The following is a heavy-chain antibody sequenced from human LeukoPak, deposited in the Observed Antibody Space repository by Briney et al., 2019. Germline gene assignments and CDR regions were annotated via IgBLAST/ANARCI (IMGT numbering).Heavy chain of an antibody. CDR1: GFIFNSYD. V-gene: IGHV3-23*01. CDR3: AKSLTTTGTTYFDQ. Sequence: GGSLRLSCAATGFIFNSYDMSWVRQAPGKGLEWVSDISGTGGSTYYVDPVKGRFTISRDNPKNTLYLQLSSLRAEDTAVYYCAKSLTTTGTTYFDQWGQGTLVTVSS. CDR2: ISGTGGST. J-gene: IGHJ4*02. D-gene: IGHD1-1*01.